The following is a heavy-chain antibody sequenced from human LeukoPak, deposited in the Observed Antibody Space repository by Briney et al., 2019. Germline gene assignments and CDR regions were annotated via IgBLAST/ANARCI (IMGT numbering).Heavy chain of an antibody. Sequence: SETLSLTCAVYGGSFSGYYWSWIRQPPGKGLEWIGEINHSGSTNYSPSLKSRVTISVDTSKNQFSPKLSSVTAADTAVYYCARRACAYYYDSSGYFRYWGQGTLVTVSS. V-gene: IGHV4-34*01. CDR3: ARRACAYYYDSSGYFRY. J-gene: IGHJ4*02. CDR1: GGSFSGYY. CDR2: INHSGST. D-gene: IGHD3-22*01.